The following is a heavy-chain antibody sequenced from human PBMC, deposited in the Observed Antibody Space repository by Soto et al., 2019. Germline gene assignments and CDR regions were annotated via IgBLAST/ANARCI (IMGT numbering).Heavy chain of an antibody. J-gene: IGHJ4*02. CDR3: AKERVTYSYGSDFDY. V-gene: IGHV3-9*01. CDR1: GFTFDDYA. D-gene: IGHD5-18*01. CDR2: ISWNSGSI. Sequence: EVQLVESEGGLVQPGRSLRLSCAASGFTFDDYAMHWVRQAPGKGLEWVSGISWNSGSIGYADSVKGRFTISRDNAKNSLYLQMNSLRAEDTALYYCAKERVTYSYGSDFDYWGQGTLVTVSS.